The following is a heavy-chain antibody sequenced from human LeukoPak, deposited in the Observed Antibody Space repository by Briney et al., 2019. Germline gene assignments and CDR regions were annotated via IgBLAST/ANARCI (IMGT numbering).Heavy chain of an antibody. CDR3: ARLAQQLGRGVNWFDP. J-gene: IGHJ5*02. V-gene: IGHV4-39*01. D-gene: IGHD6-13*01. Sequence: SETLSLTCTVSGVSISSSNSYWGWIRQPPGKGLEWIGSVYYTGNTYYNASLKSRVTISVDTSKNQFSLKLSSVTAADTAVYYCARLAQQLGRGVNWFDPWGQGTLVTVSS. CDR1: GVSISSSNSY. CDR2: VYYTGNT.